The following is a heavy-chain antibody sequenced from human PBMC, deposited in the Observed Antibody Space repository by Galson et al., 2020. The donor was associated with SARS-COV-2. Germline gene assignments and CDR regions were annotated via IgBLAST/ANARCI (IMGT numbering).Heavy chain of an antibody. Sequence: SGPTLGKPPQTLPPNCTFPGFSLNTSGSEVSWIRKPPGKALERLTHLHWDDAKRYSPSLKSRLTTTKDTSKHQVVLTLTNMDPVDTATYHCAHRYFDSSCYHLDYWGQGTLVTGSS. J-gene: IGHJ4*02. CDR2: LHWDDAK. D-gene: IGHD3-22*01. CDR1: GFSLNTSGSE. V-gene: IGHV2-5*02. CDR3: AHRYFDSSCYHLDY.